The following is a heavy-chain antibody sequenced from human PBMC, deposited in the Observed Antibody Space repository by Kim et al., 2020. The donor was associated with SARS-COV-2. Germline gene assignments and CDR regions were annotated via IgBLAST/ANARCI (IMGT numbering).Heavy chain of an antibody. J-gene: IGHJ4*02. Sequence: GGSLRLSCAASGFTFTSYSIHWVRQAPGKGLEWASCITGNGSYMYYADSVKGRFTISRDNAKNTLYLQMNSLRVEDTAVYYCARGAYCTAGTCYFDYWGRGTLVIVSS. CDR1: GFTFTSYS. CDR2: ITGNGSYM. CDR3: ARGAYCTAGTCYFDY. D-gene: IGHD2-8*02. V-gene: IGHV3-21*06.